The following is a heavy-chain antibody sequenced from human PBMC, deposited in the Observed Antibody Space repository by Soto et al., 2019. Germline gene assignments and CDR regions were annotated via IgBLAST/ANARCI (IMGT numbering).Heavy chain of an antibody. V-gene: IGHV1-18*01. Sequence: ASVKVSCKASGYTFTSYGISWVRQAPGQGLEWMGWISAYNGNTNYAQKLQGRVTMTTDTSTSTAYMELRSLRSDDTAVYYCARVAFPSRSVVVAATRGSGAFDIWGQGTMVTVSS. J-gene: IGHJ3*02. D-gene: IGHD2-15*01. CDR3: ARVAFPSRSVVVAATRGSGAFDI. CDR2: ISAYNGNT. CDR1: GYTFTSYG.